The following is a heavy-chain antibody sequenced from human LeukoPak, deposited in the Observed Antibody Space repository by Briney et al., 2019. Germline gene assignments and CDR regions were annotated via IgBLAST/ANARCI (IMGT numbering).Heavy chain of an antibody. CDR2: IYYSGST. CDR1: GGSISSYY. J-gene: IGHJ5*02. D-gene: IGHD1-20*01. CDR3: ARDPAHNWNDGVWFDP. Sequence: SETLSLTCTVSGGSISSYYWSWIRQPPGKGLEWIGYIYYSGSTNYNPSLKSRVTISVDTSKNQFSLKLSSVTAADTAVYYCARDPAHNWNDGVWFDPWGQGTLVTVSS. V-gene: IGHV4-59*01.